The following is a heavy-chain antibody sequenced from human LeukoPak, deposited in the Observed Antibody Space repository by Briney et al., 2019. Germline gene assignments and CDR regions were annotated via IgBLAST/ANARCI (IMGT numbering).Heavy chain of an antibody. V-gene: IGHV4-4*02. D-gene: IGHD3-22*01. CDR2: VSLSGLT. CDR3: ARGGYYYDTRGLTEYFQH. CDR1: GGSITSTNW. J-gene: IGHJ1*01. Sequence: SGTLSLTCGVSGGSITSTNWWSWVRQPPGQGLEWIGEVSLSGLTNYNPSLSSRVIMALDTSKNHLSLHLTSVTAADTAVYYCARGGYYYDTRGLTEYFQHWGQGTLVTVSS.